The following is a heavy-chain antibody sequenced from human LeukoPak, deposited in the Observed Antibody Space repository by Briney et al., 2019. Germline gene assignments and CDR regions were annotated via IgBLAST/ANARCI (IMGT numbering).Heavy chain of an antibody. Sequence: GGSLRLSCAASGFTFEDYGMHWVRQAPGKGLEWVSLIAGNGVSTYYADSVKGRFTISRDNSKNSLYLQMNSLRTEDTALYYCAKCVYSNIYYWFDPWGQGTLVSVSS. J-gene: IGHJ5*02. CDR2: IAGNGVST. D-gene: IGHD6-13*01. CDR1: GFTFEDYG. CDR3: AKCVYSNIYYWFDP. V-gene: IGHV3-43*02.